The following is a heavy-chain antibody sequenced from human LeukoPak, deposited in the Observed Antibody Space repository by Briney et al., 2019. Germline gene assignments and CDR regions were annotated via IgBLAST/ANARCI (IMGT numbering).Heavy chain of an antibody. J-gene: IGHJ6*02. CDR1: GYTFTSYG. D-gene: IGHD4-17*01. CDR3: ARDGTTVTTGYYYYGMDV. V-gene: IGHV1-18*01. Sequence: ASVTVSCTASGYTFTSYGISWVRQAPGQGLEWMGWISAYSGNTNYAQKLQGRVTMTTDTSTSTAYMELRSLRSDDTAVYYCARDGTTVTTGYYYYGMDVWGQGTTVTVSS. CDR2: ISAYSGNT.